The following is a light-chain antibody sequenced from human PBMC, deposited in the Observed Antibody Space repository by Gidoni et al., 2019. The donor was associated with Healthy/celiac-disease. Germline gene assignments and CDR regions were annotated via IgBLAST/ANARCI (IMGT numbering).Light chain of an antibody. Sequence: QSVLTQPPSASWTPGQRVTISCYGSSSNIGSNYVYSYQQLPGTAPKLLSYRNNQRPSGVPDRFSGSKSGTSASLAISGLRSEDEADYYCAAWDDSLSGLYVFGTGTKVTVL. V-gene: IGLV1-47*01. CDR3: AAWDDSLSGLYV. J-gene: IGLJ1*01. CDR1: SSNIGSNY. CDR2: RNN.